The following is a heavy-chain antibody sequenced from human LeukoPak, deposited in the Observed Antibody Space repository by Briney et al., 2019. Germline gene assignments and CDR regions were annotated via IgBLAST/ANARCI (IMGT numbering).Heavy chain of an antibody. V-gene: IGHV4-59*01. Sequence: SETLSLTCTVSGGSISSYYWSWIRQPPGKGLEWIGYIYYSGSTNYNPSLKSRVTISVDTSKNPFSLKLSSVTAADTAVYYCARLTYYDILTGYYFDYWGQGTLVTVSS. CDR2: IYYSGST. J-gene: IGHJ4*02. D-gene: IGHD3-9*01. CDR3: ARLTYYDILTGYYFDY. CDR1: GGSISSYY.